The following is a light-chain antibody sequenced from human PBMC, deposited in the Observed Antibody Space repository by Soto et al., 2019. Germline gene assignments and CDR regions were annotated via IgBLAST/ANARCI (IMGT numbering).Light chain of an antibody. CDR3: QQRSNWAVT. J-gene: IGKJ4*01. CDR2: DAS. V-gene: IGKV3-11*01. Sequence: EIVLTQSPATLSLSPGERATLSCRASQSVSSYLAWYQQKPGQAPRLLIYDASNRATGIPARFSGSGSGTDFTLTISSLEPEDFAVYYGQQRSNWAVTFGGGTKVEIK. CDR1: QSVSSY.